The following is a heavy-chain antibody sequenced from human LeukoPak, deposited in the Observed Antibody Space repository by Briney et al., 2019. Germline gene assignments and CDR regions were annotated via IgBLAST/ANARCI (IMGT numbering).Heavy chain of an antibody. D-gene: IGHD6-13*01. CDR3: ARAYSSSWPNWSDP. CDR2: ISETGRST. V-gene: IGHV3-23*01. CDR1: GFTFSTFA. Sequence: GGSLRLSCVASGFTFSTFAMNWVRQAPGKGLEWVSTISETGRSTYYADSVKGQFTISRDNSKNTLYLQMNSLRAEDTAVYYCARAYSSSWPNWSDPWGQGTLVTVSS. J-gene: IGHJ5*02.